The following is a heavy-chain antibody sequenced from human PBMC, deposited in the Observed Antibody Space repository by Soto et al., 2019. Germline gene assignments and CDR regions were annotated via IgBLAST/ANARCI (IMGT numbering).Heavy chain of an antibody. D-gene: IGHD6-19*01. CDR2: ISYDGSNK. CDR1: GFTFSSYG. CDR3: AKDGMGIAVAGTSYYGMDV. Sequence: LRLSCAASGFTFSSYGMHWVRQAPGKGLEWVAVISYDGSNKYYADSVKGRFTISRDNSKNTLYLQMNSLRAEDTAVYYCAKDGMGIAVAGTSYYGMDVWGQGXTVTVYS. J-gene: IGHJ6*02. V-gene: IGHV3-30*18.